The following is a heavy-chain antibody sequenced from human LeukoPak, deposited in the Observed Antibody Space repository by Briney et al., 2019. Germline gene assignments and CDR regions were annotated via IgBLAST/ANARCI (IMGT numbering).Heavy chain of an antibody. CDR1: GGSISSGGYY. CDR2: IYYSGST. Sequence: SQTLSLTCTVSGGSISSGGYYWSWIRQPPGKGLEWIGSIYYSGSTYYNPSLKSRVTISVDTSKNQFSLKLSSVTAADTAVYYCARDGLGAYGMDVWGQGTTVTVSS. V-gene: IGHV4-39*07. CDR3: ARDGLGAYGMDV. D-gene: IGHD3-10*01. J-gene: IGHJ6*02.